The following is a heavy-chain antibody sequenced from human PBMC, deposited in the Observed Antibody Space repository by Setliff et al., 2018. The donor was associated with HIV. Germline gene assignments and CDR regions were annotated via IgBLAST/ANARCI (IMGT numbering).Heavy chain of an antibody. D-gene: IGHD6-6*01. J-gene: IGHJ4*02. CDR3: ANFGGNTISAPLDY. CDR1: GFTFSSYA. V-gene: IGHV3-23*01. Sequence: SLSCTASGFTFSSYAMSWVRRAPGKGLEWFSSIGVSGGSTYYADSVKCRFTISRDTSKNTLYLQMNSLRAEDTAVYYCANFGGNTISAPLDYWGQGTLVTVSS. CDR2: IGVSGGST.